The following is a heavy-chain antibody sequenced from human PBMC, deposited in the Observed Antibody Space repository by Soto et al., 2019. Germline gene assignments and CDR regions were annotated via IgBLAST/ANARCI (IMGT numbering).Heavy chain of an antibody. CDR2: IKSKNDGGTA. J-gene: IGHJ5*02. V-gene: IGHV3-15*01. CDR3: TTDRNWFDP. CDR1: GLTFNTAW. Sequence: ELQLVESGGDLVKPGGSLRLSCATSGLTFNTAWLSWVRQGPAMGLEWVERIKSKNDGGTADYAAPVKGRFTISRDDSKDTFYLQMNNLKTDDTAVYYCTTDRNWFDPWGQGTLVTVSS.